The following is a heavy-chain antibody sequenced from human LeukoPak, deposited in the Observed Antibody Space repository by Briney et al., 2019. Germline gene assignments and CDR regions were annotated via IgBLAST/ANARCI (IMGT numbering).Heavy chain of an antibody. Sequence: ASVKVSCKASGYTLTDYYMHWVRQAPGQGLEWMGRINPNSGGTNYAQKFQGRVTMTRDTSISTVYMELSRLRSDDTAVYYCARVMTTVTGYYGMDVWGQGTMVTVSS. D-gene: IGHD4-11*01. V-gene: IGHV1-2*06. J-gene: IGHJ6*02. CDR1: GYTLTDYY. CDR3: ARVMTTVTGYYGMDV. CDR2: INPNSGGT.